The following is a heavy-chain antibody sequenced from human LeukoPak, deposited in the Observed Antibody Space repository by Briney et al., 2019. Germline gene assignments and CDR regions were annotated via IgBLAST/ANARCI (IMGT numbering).Heavy chain of an antibody. V-gene: IGHV3-7*01. CDR3: ARVAADSVNYFDY. Sequence: GGSLRLSCAASGFTFSTYSMNWVRHAPGRGLEWVANIKPDGSAEYYAASVKGRFTVSRDNAKNSLFLQMNSLRDEDTAVYYCARVAADSVNYFDYWGQGTLVTVSS. J-gene: IGHJ4*02. D-gene: IGHD6-25*01. CDR1: GFTFSTYS. CDR2: IKPDGSAE.